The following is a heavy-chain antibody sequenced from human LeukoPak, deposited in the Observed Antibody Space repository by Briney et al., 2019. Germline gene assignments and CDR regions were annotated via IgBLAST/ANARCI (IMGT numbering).Heavy chain of an antibody. V-gene: IGHV4-59*08. Sequence: SETLSLTCTVSGGSISSYYWSWIRQPPGKGLEWIGYIYYSGSTNYNPSLKSRVTISVDTSKNQFSLKLSSVTAADTAVYYCARLYPSYSSSWYALGRRVGAPDYWGQGTLVTVSS. CDR2: IYYSGST. D-gene: IGHD6-13*01. CDR3: ARLYPSYSSSWYALGRRVGAPDY. CDR1: GGSISSYY. J-gene: IGHJ4*02.